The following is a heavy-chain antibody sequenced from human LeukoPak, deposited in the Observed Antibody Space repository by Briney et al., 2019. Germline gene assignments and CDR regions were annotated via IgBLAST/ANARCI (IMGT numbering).Heavy chain of an antibody. D-gene: IGHD3-10*01. CDR1: GGTFSSYA. CDR3: ARDNMVRGVIPLEYYYYYYMDV. V-gene: IGHV1-69*05. J-gene: IGHJ6*03. Sequence: SVKVSCKASGGTFSSYAISWVRQAPGQGLEWMGGIIPIFGTANYAQKFQGRVTMTRDMSTSTVYMELSSLRSEDTAVYYCARDNMVRGVIPLEYYYYYYMDVWGKGTTVTVS. CDR2: IIPIFGTA.